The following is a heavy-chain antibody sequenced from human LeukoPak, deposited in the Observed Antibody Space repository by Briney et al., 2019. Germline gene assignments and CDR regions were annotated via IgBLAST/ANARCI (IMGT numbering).Heavy chain of an antibody. V-gene: IGHV3-30*01. CDR2: ISYDGSNK. CDR1: GFTFSSYA. D-gene: IGHD6-13*01. J-gene: IGHJ4*02. CDR3: ASADDGGIAAAGSFLDY. Sequence: GGSLRLSCAASGFTFSSYAMHWVRQAPGKGLEWVAVISYDGSNKYYADSVKGRFTISRDNSKNTLYLQMNSLRAEDTAVYYCASADDGGIAAAGSFLDYWGQGTLVTVSS.